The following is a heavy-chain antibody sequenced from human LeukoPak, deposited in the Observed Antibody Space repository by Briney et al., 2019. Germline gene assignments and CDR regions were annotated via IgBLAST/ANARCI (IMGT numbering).Heavy chain of an antibody. CDR3: ARGLRPYSYMDV. CDR1: GFTFSTYN. D-gene: IGHD5-12*01. Sequence: GGSLRLSCAASGFTFSTYNITWVRQAPGKGLEWVSSISSSSSYIYYADSVKGRFTISRDNAKNSLYLQMNSLRAEDTAVYYCARGLRPYSYMDVWGKGTTVTVSS. V-gene: IGHV3-21*01. J-gene: IGHJ6*03. CDR2: ISSSSSYI.